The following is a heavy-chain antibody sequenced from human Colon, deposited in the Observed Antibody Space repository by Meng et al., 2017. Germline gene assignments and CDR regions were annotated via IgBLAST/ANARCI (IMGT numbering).Heavy chain of an antibody. V-gene: IGHV1-46*01. D-gene: IGHD3-16*01. J-gene: IGHJ4*02. CDR3: ARERFGESPDY. Sequence: QVQLVQSGAEGKKFGASGKVSCKASGDTFSGYHMHWVRQAPGQGLEWMGIINPSGGGTRYAQKFQGRVTMSRDTSTSTVYMDLSSLTSDDTAVYYCARERFGESPDYWGQGTLVTASS. CDR2: INPSGGGT. CDR1: GDTFSGYH.